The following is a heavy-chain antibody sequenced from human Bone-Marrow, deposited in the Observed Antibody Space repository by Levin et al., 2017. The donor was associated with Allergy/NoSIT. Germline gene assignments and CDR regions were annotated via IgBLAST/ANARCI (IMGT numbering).Heavy chain of an antibody. J-gene: IGHJ4*02. V-gene: IGHV3-74*01. Sequence: GGSLRLSCAASGLTLSSHWMHWVRQVPGKWPVWVSRINSDGSSTTYADSVKGRFTISRDTTKNTLYLQMSSLRADDTAVYYCVAAKPDRDYWGQGTLVTVSS. CDR3: VAAKPDRDY. CDR2: INSDGSST. D-gene: IGHD1-14*01. CDR1: GLTLSSHW.